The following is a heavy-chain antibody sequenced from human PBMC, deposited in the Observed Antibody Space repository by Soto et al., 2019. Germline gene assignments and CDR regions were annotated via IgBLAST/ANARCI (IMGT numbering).Heavy chain of an antibody. CDR2: IYYSGST. V-gene: IGHV4-39*01. Sequence: SETLSLISTVSGGSISSSSYYSVWIPQPPGNGLEWNGSIYYSGSTYYNPSLKSQVTISVDTSKNQFSLKLSSVTAADTAVYYCARGGYYYDSSGYYVPDAFDIWGQGTMVTVSS. J-gene: IGHJ3*02. D-gene: IGHD3-22*01. CDR1: GGSISSSSYY. CDR3: ARGGYYYDSSGYYVPDAFDI.